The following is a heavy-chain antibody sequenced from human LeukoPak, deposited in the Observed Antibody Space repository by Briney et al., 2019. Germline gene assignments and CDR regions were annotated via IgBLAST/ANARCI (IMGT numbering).Heavy chain of an antibody. D-gene: IGHD6-25*01. J-gene: IGHJ4*02. CDR1: GGLISSGSYY. CDR2: IYSSGST. CDR3: ARAGGIKTAALDLDY. V-gene: IGHV4-61*02. Sequence: PSQTLSLTCTVSGGLISSGSYYWSWIRQPAGKGLEWIGRIYSSGSTNYNPALRSRLTISVDTSKNQFSLKLSSVTAADTAVYYCARAGGIKTAALDLDYWGQGTLVTVSS.